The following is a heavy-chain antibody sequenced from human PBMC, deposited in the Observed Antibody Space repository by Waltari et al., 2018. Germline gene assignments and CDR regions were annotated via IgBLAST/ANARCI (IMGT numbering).Heavy chain of an antibody. J-gene: IGHJ4*02. Sequence: QVQLVQSGAEVKKPGSSVKVSCKASGGTFSSYAISWVRQAPGQGLEWMGRIIPIFGTANYAQKFQGRVTITADKSTSTAYMELSSLRSEDTAVYYCARDGSKRDTAIIPYFDYWGQGTLVTVSS. CDR2: IIPIFGTA. V-gene: IGHV1-69*08. CDR1: GGTFSSYA. CDR3: ARDGSKRDTAIIPYFDY. D-gene: IGHD5-18*01.